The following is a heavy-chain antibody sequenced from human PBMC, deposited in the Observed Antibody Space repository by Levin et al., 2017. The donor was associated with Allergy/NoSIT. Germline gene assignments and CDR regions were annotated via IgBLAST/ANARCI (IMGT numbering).Heavy chain of an antibody. CDR2: ISAYNGNT. Sequence: VASVKVSCKASGYTFTIYGISWVRQAPGQGLEWMGWISAYNGNTNYAQNLQGRVTMTTDTSSSTAYMELRSLRSDDTAVYYCARGHYAGPARDYYAMDVWGQGTTVTVSS. CDR1: GYTFTIYG. V-gene: IGHV1-18*01. J-gene: IGHJ6*02. CDR3: ARGHYAGPARDYYAMDV. D-gene: IGHD3-16*01.